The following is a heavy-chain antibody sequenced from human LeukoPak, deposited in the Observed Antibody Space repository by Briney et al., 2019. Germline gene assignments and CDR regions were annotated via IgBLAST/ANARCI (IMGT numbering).Heavy chain of an antibody. Sequence: GGSLRLSCAASGFTFSSYGMHWVRQAPGKGLEWVAFIRYDGSNKYYADSVKGRFTISRDNSKNTLYLQMNSLRAEDTAVYYCAKDGFPFDILTGYYGQLDYWGQGTLVTVSS. CDR2: IRYDGSNK. V-gene: IGHV3-30*02. J-gene: IGHJ4*02. CDR1: GFTFSSYG. CDR3: AKDGFPFDILTGYYGQLDY. D-gene: IGHD3-9*01.